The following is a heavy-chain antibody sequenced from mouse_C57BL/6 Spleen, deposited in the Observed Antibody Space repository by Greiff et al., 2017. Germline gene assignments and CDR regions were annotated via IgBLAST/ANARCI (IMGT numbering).Heavy chain of an antibody. Sequence: DVQLQESGGGLVKPGGSLKLSCAASGFTFSSYAMSWVRQTPEKRLEWVATISDGGSYTYYPDNVKGRFTISRDNAKNNLYLQMSHLKSEDTAMYYCARDRGVDYWGQGTSVTVSS. CDR3: ARDRGVDY. J-gene: IGHJ4*01. CDR2: ISDGGSYT. D-gene: IGHD3-1*01. V-gene: IGHV5-4*01. CDR1: GFTFSSYA.